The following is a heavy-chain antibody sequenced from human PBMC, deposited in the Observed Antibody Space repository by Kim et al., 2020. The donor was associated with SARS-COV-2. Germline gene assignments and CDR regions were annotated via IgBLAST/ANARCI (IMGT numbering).Heavy chain of an antibody. V-gene: IGHV3-11*06. CDR3: ARDLMGIALALYYYYGMDV. J-gene: IGHJ6*02. Sequence: GRFTISRDNAKQSLYLQMNSLRAEDTAVYYCARDLMGIALALYYYYGMDVWGQGTTVTVSS. D-gene: IGHD6-13*01.